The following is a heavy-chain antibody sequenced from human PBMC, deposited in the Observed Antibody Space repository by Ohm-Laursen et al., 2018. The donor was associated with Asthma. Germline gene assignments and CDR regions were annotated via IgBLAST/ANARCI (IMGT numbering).Heavy chain of an antibody. CDR3: ARTSITMIVVE. D-gene: IGHD3-22*01. CDR2: IYYSGST. Sequence: SETLSLTCTVSGGSISSSSYYWGWLRQPPGKGLEWIGSIYYSGSTYYNPSLKSRVTISVDTSKNQFSLKLSSVTAADTAVYYCARTSITMIVVEWGQGTLVTVSS. V-gene: IGHV4-39*07. J-gene: IGHJ4*02. CDR1: GGSISSSSYY.